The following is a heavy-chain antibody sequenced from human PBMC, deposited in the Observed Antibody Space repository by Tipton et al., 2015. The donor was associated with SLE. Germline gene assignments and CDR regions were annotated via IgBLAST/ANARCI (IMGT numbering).Heavy chain of an antibody. CDR1: GDSISGFC. Sequence: LRLSCTVSGDSISGFCCSWIRQTPGRGLEWLGYVCDNGRTNYNPSLHGRVFMSIDTLKKQFSVNLRSVTAADTAVYYCARRAAGVDLWGQGTLVTVSS. CDR2: VCDNGRT. V-gene: IGHV4-59*01. D-gene: IGHD3-10*01. CDR3: ARRAAGVDL. J-gene: IGHJ5*02.